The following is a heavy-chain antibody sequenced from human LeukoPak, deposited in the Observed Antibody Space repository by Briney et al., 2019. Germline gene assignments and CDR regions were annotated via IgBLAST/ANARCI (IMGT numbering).Heavy chain of an antibody. D-gene: IGHD5-18*01. Sequence: GESLKISCKGSGYSFTSYWIGWVRQMPGKGLEWMGIIYPGDSDTRYGPSFQGQVTISADKSISTAYLQWSSLKASDTAMYYCARGTYSYGYAFDYWGQGTLVTVSS. J-gene: IGHJ4*02. CDR3: ARGTYSYGYAFDY. CDR2: IYPGDSDT. V-gene: IGHV5-51*01. CDR1: GYSFTSYW.